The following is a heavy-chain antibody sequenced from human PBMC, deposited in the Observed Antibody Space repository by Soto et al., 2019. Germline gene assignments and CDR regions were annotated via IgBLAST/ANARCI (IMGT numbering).Heavy chain of an antibody. CDR1: GYTLTSYA. Sequence: ASVKVSCKDSGYTLTSYAMHWVRQAPGQRLEWMGWINAGNGNTKYSQKFQGRVTITRDTSASTAYMELSSLRSEDTAVYYCARDLDVWCFDLWGRGTLVTVSS. V-gene: IGHV1-3*01. J-gene: IGHJ2*01. CDR2: INAGNGNT. CDR3: ARDLDVWCFDL.